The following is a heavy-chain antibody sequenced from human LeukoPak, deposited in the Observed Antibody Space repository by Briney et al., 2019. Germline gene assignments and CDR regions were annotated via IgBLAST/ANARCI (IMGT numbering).Heavy chain of an antibody. Sequence: SETLSLTCAVYGGSFSGYYWSWIRQPLGKGLEWIGEINHSGSTNYNPSLKSRVTISVDTSKNQFSLKLSSVTAADTAVYYCARRYEYSSSFNWFDPWGQGTLVTVSS. D-gene: IGHD6-6*01. CDR1: GGSFSGYY. V-gene: IGHV4-34*01. CDR2: INHSGST. J-gene: IGHJ5*02. CDR3: ARRYEYSSSFNWFDP.